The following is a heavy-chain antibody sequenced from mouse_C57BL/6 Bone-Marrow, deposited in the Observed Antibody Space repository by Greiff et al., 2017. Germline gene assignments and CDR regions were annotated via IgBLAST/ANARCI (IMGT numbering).Heavy chain of an antibody. V-gene: IGHV1-42*01. Sequence: EVQLQQSGPELVKPGASVKISCKASGYSFTGYYMNWVKQSPEKSLEWIGEINPSTGGTTYNQKFKAKATLTVDKSSSSAYMQLSSLTSEDSAVYYCAPLLFHCYFDVWGTGTTVTVSA. CDR1: GYSFTGYY. CDR3: APLLFHCYFDV. CDR2: INPSTGGT. J-gene: IGHJ1*03. D-gene: IGHD1-2*01.